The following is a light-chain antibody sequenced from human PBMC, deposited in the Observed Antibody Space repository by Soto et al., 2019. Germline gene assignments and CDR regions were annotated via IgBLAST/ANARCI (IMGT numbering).Light chain of an antibody. CDR1: QSISSY. CDR2: EAS. Sequence: DIQMTQSPSSLSASVGDRVTITCRASQSISSYLNWYQQKPGKAPKLLIYEASSLQSGVPSRFSGSGSGADFTLTVSSLQPDDFATYYCQRSDTTPWTFGQGTRVEMK. J-gene: IGKJ1*01. CDR3: QRSDTTPWT. V-gene: IGKV1-39*01.